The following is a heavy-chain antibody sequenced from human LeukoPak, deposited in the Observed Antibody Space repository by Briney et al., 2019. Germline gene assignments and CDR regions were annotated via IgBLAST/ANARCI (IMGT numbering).Heavy chain of an antibody. J-gene: IGHJ3*02. Sequence: GGSLRLSCAASGFTVTSDYMSWVRQAPGEGLEWVSVIYSGGSTFYADSVKGRFTISRDNSKNTLYLRMNSLTAEDTAVYYCARASSVVVAPATAFDIWGQGTMVTVSS. CDR2: IYSGGST. CDR1: GFTVTSDY. D-gene: IGHD2-15*01. CDR3: ARASSVVVAPATAFDI. V-gene: IGHV3-53*01.